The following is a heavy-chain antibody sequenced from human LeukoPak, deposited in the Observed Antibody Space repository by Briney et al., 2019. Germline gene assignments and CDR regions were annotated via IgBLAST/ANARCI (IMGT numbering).Heavy chain of an antibody. CDR3: AKGASGSSSYYFDH. V-gene: IGHV3-30*04. CDR1: GFTFSSYA. Sequence: GGSLRLSCAASGFTFSSYAMHWVRQAPGKGLEWVAVISYDGSNKYYADSVKGRFTISRDNSKNTLYLQMNSLRAEDTAVYSCAKGASGSSSYYFDHWGQGTLVTVSS. D-gene: IGHD3-10*01. CDR2: ISYDGSNK. J-gene: IGHJ4*02.